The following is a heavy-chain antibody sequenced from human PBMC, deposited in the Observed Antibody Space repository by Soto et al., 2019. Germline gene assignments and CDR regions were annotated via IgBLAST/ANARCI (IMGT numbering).Heavy chain of an antibody. D-gene: IGHD6-6*01. CDR1: GFTFSSYA. J-gene: IGHJ6*03. V-gene: IGHV3-23*01. Sequence: GGSLRLSCAASGFTFSSYAMSWVRQAPGKGLEWVSAISGSGGSTYYADSVKGRFTISRDNSKNSLYLQMNSLRAEDAAVYYCARSPVPYYYYMDVWGKGTTVTVSS. CDR2: ISGSGGST. CDR3: ARSPVPYYYYMDV.